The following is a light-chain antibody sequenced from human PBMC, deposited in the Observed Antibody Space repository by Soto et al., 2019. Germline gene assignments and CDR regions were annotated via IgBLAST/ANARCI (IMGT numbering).Light chain of an antibody. CDR1: QSISSW. J-gene: IGKJ1*01. V-gene: IGKV1-5*03. CDR3: QQYNNYWT. Sequence: DIQMTQSPSTLSASVGDRVTITCRASQSISSWLAWYQQKPGKAPKLLIYKASSLESGVPSRFGGSGSGTEFTLTISSLQPDDFATYYCQQYNNYWTFGQGTKVEIK. CDR2: KAS.